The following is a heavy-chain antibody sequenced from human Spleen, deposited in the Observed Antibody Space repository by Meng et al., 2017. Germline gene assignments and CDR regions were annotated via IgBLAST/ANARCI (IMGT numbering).Heavy chain of an antibody. J-gene: IGHJ4*01. CDR2: IYHLGST. CDR1: GGSIRSSNR. D-gene: IGHD6-19*01. V-gene: IGHV4-4*02. CDR3: AVFSSGWGPFDC. Sequence: QGRLQEPGPGLVKPSGTLSLTCAVSGGSIRSSNRWSWVRQPPGKGLEWIGEIYHLGSTNYNPSLKSRVTISVDKSKTQFSLKVTSVTAADTAVYYCAVFSSGWGPFDCWGQGTLVTVSS.